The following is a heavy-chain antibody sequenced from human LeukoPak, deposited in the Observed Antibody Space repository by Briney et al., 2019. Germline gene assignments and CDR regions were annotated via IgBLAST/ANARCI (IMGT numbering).Heavy chain of an antibody. CDR2: IYYSGST. CDR1: GASISSYY. Sequence: SETLSLTCSVSGASISSYYLSWIRQPPGKGLEWIGYIYYSGSTKYNPSLKSRVTISVDTSKKQFSLQLSSVTAADTAVYYRARSITMILPFDPWGQGTLVTVSS. V-gene: IGHV4-59*08. D-gene: IGHD3-22*01. CDR3: ARSITMILPFDP. J-gene: IGHJ5*02.